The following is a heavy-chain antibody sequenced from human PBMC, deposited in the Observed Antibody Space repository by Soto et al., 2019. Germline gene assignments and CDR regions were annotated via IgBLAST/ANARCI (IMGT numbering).Heavy chain of an antibody. D-gene: IGHD5-18*01. CDR3: ARGETYSYGFESLDAFDI. J-gene: IGHJ3*02. V-gene: IGHV3-21*01. Sequence: GRSLRLSCAASGFTFSSYSMNWVRQAPGKGLEWVSSISSSSSYIYYADSVKGRFTISRDNAKNSLYLQMNSLRAEDTAVYYCARGETYSYGFESLDAFDIWGQGTMVTVSS. CDR1: GFTFSSYS. CDR2: ISSSSSYI.